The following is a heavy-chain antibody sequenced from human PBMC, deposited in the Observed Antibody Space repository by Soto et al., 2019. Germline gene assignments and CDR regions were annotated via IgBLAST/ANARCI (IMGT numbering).Heavy chain of an antibody. Sequence: QVQLVESGGGLVKPGGSLRLSCAASGFTFSDYYMSWIRQAPGKGLEWISYISNSGSTIYYADSVKGRFTISRDNAKSSLYLKMNSPGAEATDVYYCARSGYVRTFNYWGQGTLVTVSS. D-gene: IGHD5-12*01. CDR1: GFTFSDYY. CDR2: ISNSGSTI. V-gene: IGHV3-11*01. CDR3: ARSGYVRTFNY. J-gene: IGHJ4*02.